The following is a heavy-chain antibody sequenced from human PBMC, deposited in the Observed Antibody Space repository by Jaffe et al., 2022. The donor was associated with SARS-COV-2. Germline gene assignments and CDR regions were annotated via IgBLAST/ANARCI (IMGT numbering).Heavy chain of an antibody. CDR2: IRSKAYGGTA. CDR1: GFSFGDYA. Sequence: EVQLVESGGGLVQPGRSLRLSCTASGFSFGDYAMSWFRQAPGKGLQWVGFIRSKAYGGTAQYGASMKGRFTISRDDSQRLAYLLMNSLKTEDTAVYYCTTTYYYDSSGEIYFDYWGQGTLVTVSS. D-gene: IGHD3-22*01. V-gene: IGHV3-49*03. CDR3: TTTYYYDSSGEIYFDY. J-gene: IGHJ4*02.